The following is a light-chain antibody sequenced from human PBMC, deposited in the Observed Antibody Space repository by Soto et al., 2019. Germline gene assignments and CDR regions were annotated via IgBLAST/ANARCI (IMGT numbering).Light chain of an antibody. J-gene: IGKJ2*01. CDR1: EDITNS. CDR3: QQYGNLPLT. Sequence: DIYMAQSPSSLSASVGERFTITSQASEDITNSLNWYHQKPGKPPKLLIYDASSLEKGVPLRFTGGGSGTNYTFTISGLQPEDIASYYCQQYGNLPLTFGQGTMVEFK. CDR2: DAS. V-gene: IGKV1-33*01.